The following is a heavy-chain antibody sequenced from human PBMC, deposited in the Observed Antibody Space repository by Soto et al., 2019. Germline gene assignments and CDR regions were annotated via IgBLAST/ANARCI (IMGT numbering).Heavy chain of an antibody. CDR3: ASAEVDD. CDR2: MTSDGRTI. CDR1: GFTFGNYW. J-gene: IGHJ4*02. V-gene: IGHV3-74*01. Sequence: GGSLRLSCAASGFTFGNYWMHWVRQAPGKGPEWVSRMTSDGRTIQYADSVKGRFTVSRDNAKNTMYLQMDSLRAEDTAVYYCASAEVDDCGPGPLVPVSP.